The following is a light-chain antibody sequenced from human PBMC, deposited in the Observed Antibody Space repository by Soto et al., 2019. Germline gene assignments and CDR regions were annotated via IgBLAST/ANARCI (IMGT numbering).Light chain of an antibody. J-gene: IGKJ2*01. V-gene: IGKV3-15*01. CDR2: GAS. CDR3: QQYYNWPPYT. Sequence: EVVMTQSPVTLSVSPGDIATLSCRASQSGDTNVAWYQQKPGQAPRLLVHGASMRAAGVPARFTGSGSGTDFTFTIRGLHSYDFAVYYCQQYYNWPPYTFGQGTKLQIE. CDR1: QSGDTN.